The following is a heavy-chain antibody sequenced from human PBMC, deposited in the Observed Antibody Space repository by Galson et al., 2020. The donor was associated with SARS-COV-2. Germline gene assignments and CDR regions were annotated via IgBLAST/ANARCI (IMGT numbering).Heavy chain of an antibody. J-gene: IGHJ6*02. D-gene: IGHD6-19*01. Sequence: ASVKVSCKVSGYTLTELSMHWVRQAPGKGLEWMGGFDPEDGETIYAQKFQGRVTMTEDTSTDTAYMELSSLRSEDTAVYYCATGIAVAATREHYYYYYGMDVWGQGTTVTVSS. CDR2: FDPEDGET. CDR3: ATGIAVAATREHYYYYYGMDV. V-gene: IGHV1-24*01. CDR1: GYTLTELS.